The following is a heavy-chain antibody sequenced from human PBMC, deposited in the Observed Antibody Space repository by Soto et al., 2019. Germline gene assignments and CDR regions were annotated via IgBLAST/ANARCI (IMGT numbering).Heavy chain of an antibody. D-gene: IGHD2-15*01. Sequence: LRLSCAASGFTFSSYGMHWVRQAPGKGLEWVALIWFDGSDKYYTESVKGRFTISRDNSKSTLYLQMNSLRAEDTAVYYCARLYCSAASCYSVGAFDIRGQGTMVTVSS. V-gene: IGHV3-33*01. CDR1: GFTFSSYG. CDR2: IWFDGSDK. J-gene: IGHJ3*02. CDR3: ARLYCSAASCYSVGAFDI.